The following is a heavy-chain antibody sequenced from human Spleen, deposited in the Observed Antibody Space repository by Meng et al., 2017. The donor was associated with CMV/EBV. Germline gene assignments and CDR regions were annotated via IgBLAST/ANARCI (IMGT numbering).Heavy chain of an antibody. J-gene: IGHJ5*02. CDR2: INPNSGGT. Sequence: ASVKVSCKASGYTFTSYGISWVRQAPGQGLEWMGWINPNSGGTNYAQKFQGRVTMTRDTSISTAYMELSRLRSDDTAVYYCASEQLVGGHGGKPWGQGTLVTVSS. CDR1: GYTFTSYG. CDR3: ASEQLVGGHGGKP. V-gene: IGHV1-2*02. D-gene: IGHD6-6*01.